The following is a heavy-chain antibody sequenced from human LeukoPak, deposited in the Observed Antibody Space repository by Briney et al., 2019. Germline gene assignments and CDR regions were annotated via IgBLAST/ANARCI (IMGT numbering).Heavy chain of an antibody. V-gene: IGHV3-21*01. Sequence: PGGSLRLPCAASGFTFSSYSMNWVRQAPGKGLEWVSSISSSSSYIYYADSVKGRFTISRDNAKNSLYLQMNSLRAEDTAVYYCARVGSGYDPLDYWGQGTLVTLSS. J-gene: IGHJ4*02. CDR2: ISSSSSYI. D-gene: IGHD5-12*01. CDR1: GFTFSSYS. CDR3: ARVGSGYDPLDY.